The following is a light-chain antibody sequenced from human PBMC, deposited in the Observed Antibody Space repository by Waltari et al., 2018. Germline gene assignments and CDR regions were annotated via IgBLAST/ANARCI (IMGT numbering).Light chain of an antibody. CDR1: QGINSW. CDR2: GAS. Sequence: IQMTQSPSSVSASVGDRVTVTCRASQGINSWLAWYQQKPVRAPKLLIDGASSLQSGVPSRFSGSGSGKDFTLTISSLQPDDFATYYCQQAASFPLTFGGGTKVEIK. J-gene: IGKJ4*01. CDR3: QQAASFPLT. V-gene: IGKV1-12*01.